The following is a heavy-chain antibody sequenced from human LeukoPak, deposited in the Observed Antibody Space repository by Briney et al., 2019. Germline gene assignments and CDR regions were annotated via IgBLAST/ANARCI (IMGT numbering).Heavy chain of an antibody. D-gene: IGHD1-26*01. CDR2: IYYSGST. Sequence: PSETLSLTCTVSGGSISSSSYYWGWIRQPPGKGLEWIGSIYYSGSTYYNQSLKSRVTISVDTSKNQFSLKLSSVTAADTAVYYCARHSGSYPRDAFDIWGQGTMVTVSS. CDR3: ARHSGSYPRDAFDI. J-gene: IGHJ3*02. CDR1: GGSISSSSYY. V-gene: IGHV4-39*01.